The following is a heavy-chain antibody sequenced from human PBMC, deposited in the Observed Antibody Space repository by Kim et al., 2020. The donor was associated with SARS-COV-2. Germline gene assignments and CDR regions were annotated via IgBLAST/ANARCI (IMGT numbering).Heavy chain of an antibody. V-gene: IGHV3-43*02. CDR1: GFTFDNHA. CDR3: VKGAQWLLQSP. Sequence: GGSLRLSCEASGFTFDNHAMHWVRQPPGKPLEWVALITKNADSTILVDSVKGRFIISRDNSKNSLYLQMNSLSTEDTALYYCVKGAQWLLQSPWGQGTLVIVSS. CDR2: ITKNADST. J-gene: IGHJ5*02. D-gene: IGHD6-19*01.